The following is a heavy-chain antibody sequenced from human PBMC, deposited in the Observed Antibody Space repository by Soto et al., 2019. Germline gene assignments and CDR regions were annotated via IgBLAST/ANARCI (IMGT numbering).Heavy chain of an antibody. CDR2: IKEDGSEK. Sequence: EVQLVESGGGLVQPGGSLRLSCAASGFTFSTHWMSWVRQAPGKGLEWVANIKEDGSEKYYVDSVKGGFTISRDNAKNSLYLQMNSLRAEDTAVYYCARDHSSGWFGNWFDPWGRGTLVTVSS. V-gene: IGHV3-7*03. J-gene: IGHJ5*02. CDR1: GFTFSTHW. CDR3: ARDHSSGWFGNWFDP. D-gene: IGHD6-19*01.